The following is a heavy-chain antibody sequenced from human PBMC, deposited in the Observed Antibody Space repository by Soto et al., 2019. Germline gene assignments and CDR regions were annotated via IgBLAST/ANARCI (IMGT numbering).Heavy chain of an antibody. CDR1: GFTFGNAW. Sequence: GGSLRLSCVASGFTFGNAWMNWVRQAPGKGLERVGRIKSKTDGGTTDYAAPVKGRFTISRDDSKNTLYLQMNSLKTEDTAVYYCTTEQDIVVVPAVTPFDYWGQGTLVTVSS. CDR3: TTEQDIVVVPAVTPFDY. J-gene: IGHJ4*02. D-gene: IGHD2-2*01. CDR2: IKSKTDGGTT. V-gene: IGHV3-15*07.